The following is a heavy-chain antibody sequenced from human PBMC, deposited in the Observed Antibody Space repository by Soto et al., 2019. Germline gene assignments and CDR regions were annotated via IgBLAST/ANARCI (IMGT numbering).Heavy chain of an antibody. Sequence: LRLSCTASGFPFSSYTMHWLRRAPGKGLEWVGIISFDGSRKYYADWLKGRIVISRDNSKDSLYLQMDTLRPDDTAIYYCARDTVTSLTPYQGFYYYGMDVWGQGTTVTVSS. CDR3: ARDTVTSLTPYQGFYYYGMDV. CDR1: GFPFSSYT. CDR2: ISFDGSRK. V-gene: IGHV3-30*09. J-gene: IGHJ6*02. D-gene: IGHD2-2*01.